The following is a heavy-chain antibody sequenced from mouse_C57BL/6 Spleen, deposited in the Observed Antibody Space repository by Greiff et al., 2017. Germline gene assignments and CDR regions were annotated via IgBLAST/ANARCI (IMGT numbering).Heavy chain of an antibody. Sequence: QVQLQQSGAELVKPGASVKISCKASGYAFSSYWMNWVKQRPGKGLEWIGQIYPGDGDTNYNGKFKGKATLTADKSSSTAYMQLSSLTSEDSAVYCCARSGTTVVAPFDYWGQGTTLTVSS. CDR1: GYAFSSYW. CDR2: IYPGDGDT. V-gene: IGHV1-80*01. J-gene: IGHJ2*01. CDR3: ARSGTTVVAPFDY. D-gene: IGHD1-1*01.